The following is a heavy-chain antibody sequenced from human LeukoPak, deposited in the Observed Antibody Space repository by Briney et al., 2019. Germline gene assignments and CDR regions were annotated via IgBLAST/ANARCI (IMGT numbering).Heavy chain of an antibody. D-gene: IGHD3-22*01. CDR2: ISYDGSNK. J-gene: IGHJ4*02. CDR1: GFTFSSYA. V-gene: IGHV3-30*01. CDR3: ARDRDSSGYVDY. Sequence: PGGSLRLSCAASGFTFSSYAMHWVRQAPGKGLEWVAVISYDGSNKYYADSVKGRFTISRDNSKNTLYLQMNSLRAEDTAVYYCARDRDSSGYVDYWGQGTLVTVSS.